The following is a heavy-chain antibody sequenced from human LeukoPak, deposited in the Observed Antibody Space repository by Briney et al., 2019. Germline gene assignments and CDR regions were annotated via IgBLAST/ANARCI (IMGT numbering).Heavy chain of an antibody. CDR3: AKDPRFCSSTTCYYGMDV. CDR2: IWYDGSNK. V-gene: IGHV3-33*06. J-gene: IGHJ6*02. CDR1: GFTFNSYG. D-gene: IGHD2-2*01. Sequence: GRSLRLSCAASGFTFNSYGIHWVRQAPGKGLEWVAFIWYDGSNKYYADSVKGRFTISRDNSKNTLYLQMNSLRAEDTAVYYCAKDPRFCSSTTCYYGMDVWGQGTTVTVSS.